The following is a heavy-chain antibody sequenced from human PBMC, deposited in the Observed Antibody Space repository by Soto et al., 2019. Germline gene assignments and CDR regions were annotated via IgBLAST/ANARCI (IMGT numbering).Heavy chain of an antibody. Sequence: PGGSLRLSCAASGFSFSSYWMALVRQAPGKGLEWVANISPGGVNTYVGSVKGRFTISRDNAKNSVYLQMKSLRAEDTAVYYCATDRGYSTFDIWGQGTMVTVSS. CDR2: ISPGGVN. CDR3: ATDRGYSTFDI. J-gene: IGHJ3*02. D-gene: IGHD1-26*01. CDR1: GFSFSSYW. V-gene: IGHV3-7*04.